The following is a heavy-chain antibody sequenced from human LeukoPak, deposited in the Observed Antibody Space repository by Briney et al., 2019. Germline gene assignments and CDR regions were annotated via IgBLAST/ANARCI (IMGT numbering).Heavy chain of an antibody. V-gene: IGHV3-30*19. D-gene: IGHD2-21*02. CDR1: GFTFSSYG. Sequence: GGSLRLSCAASGFTFSSYGMHWVRQAPGKGLERVAVISYDGNNKYYADSVRGRFTVSRDNSKNLMYLEMNSLRADDTAVYYCARAAEANRRHIVVVTAPVGDYWGQGTLVTVSS. CDR3: ARAAEANRRHIVVVTAPVGDY. J-gene: IGHJ4*02. CDR2: ISYDGNNK.